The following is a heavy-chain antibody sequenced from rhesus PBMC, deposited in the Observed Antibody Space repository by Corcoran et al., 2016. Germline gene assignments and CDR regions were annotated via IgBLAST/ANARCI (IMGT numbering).Heavy chain of an antibody. CDR2: ISYSEST. D-gene: IGHD5-24*01. V-gene: IGHV4-122*02. CDR1: GGSISSSYYY. J-gene: IGHJ4*01. CDR3: ARQRGGYSWVDY. Sequence: QVQLQESGPGLVKPSETRSLTCAVSGGSISSSYYYWSWIRQAPRKGLEWIGYISYSESTSYNPALKSRVTISRDTSKNQFSLKRSSVTAADTAVYYCARQRGGYSWVDYWGQGVLVTV.